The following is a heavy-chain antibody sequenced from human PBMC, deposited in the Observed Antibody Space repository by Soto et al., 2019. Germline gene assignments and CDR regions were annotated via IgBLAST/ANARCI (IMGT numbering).Heavy chain of an antibody. CDR2: VHRSGST. CDR3: ARRDYYDSTGYFED. D-gene: IGHD3-22*01. J-gene: IGHJ4*02. V-gene: IGHV4-4*02. CDR1: GGSINTDKW. Sequence: PSETLSLTCAVSGGSINTDKWWSWVRQPPGKGLEWIGEVHRSGSTNSNPSLKSRVTISVDKSQNHFSLKLTSLTAADTAVYYCARRDYYDSTGYFEDWGQGTPVTVSS.